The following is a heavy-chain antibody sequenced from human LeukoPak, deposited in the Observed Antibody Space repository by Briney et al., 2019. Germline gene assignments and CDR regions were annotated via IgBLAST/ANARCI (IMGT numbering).Heavy chain of an antibody. V-gene: IGHV1-18*01. Sequence: ASVKVSCKGSGYTFTSCGISWVRQAPGQGLEWMGWINAYNSNTNYAQKLQGRVTITTDKSTSKAFMELRSLGSADPAVYYWWNVVGKRKWFDPWGQGTLVTVSS. CDR2: INAYNSNT. CDR3: WNVVGKRKWFDP. J-gene: IGHJ5*02. D-gene: IGHD1-1*01. CDR1: GYTFTSCG.